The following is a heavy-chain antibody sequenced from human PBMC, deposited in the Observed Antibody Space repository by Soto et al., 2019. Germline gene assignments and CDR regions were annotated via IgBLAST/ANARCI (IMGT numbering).Heavy chain of an antibody. Sequence: QITLKESGPTLVKPTQTLTLTCTFSGLSVSTNGVGVGWIRQPPGKALEWLALIYWDDDKHYSPSLKSRITVTKYTSKNRVVLTMTNMDPVDTATYYCANYVSGSYSFGYWGQGTLVTVSS. V-gene: IGHV2-5*02. CDR3: ANYVSGSYSFGY. CDR2: IYWDDDK. J-gene: IGHJ4*02. CDR1: GLSVSTNGVG. D-gene: IGHD3-10*01.